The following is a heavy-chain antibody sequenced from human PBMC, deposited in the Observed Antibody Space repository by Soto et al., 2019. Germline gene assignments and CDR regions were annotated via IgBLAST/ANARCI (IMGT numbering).Heavy chain of an antibody. CDR2: IYYSGST. J-gene: IGHJ4*02. D-gene: IGHD2-8*01. CDR3: ARRYCTNGVCYFDY. Sequence: QVQLQESGPGLVKPSETLSLTCTVSGGSISSYYWSWIRQPPGKGLEWFGYIYYSGSTNYNPSLKSRVTISVDTSKNQFSLKLSSVTAADTAVYYCARRYCTNGVCYFDYWGQGTLVTVSS. V-gene: IGHV4-59*01. CDR1: GGSISSYY.